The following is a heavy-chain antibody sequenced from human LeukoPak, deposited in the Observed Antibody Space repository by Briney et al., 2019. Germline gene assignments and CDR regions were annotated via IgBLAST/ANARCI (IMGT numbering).Heavy chain of an antibody. D-gene: IGHD3-22*01. V-gene: IGHV1-2*02. CDR1: GYTFTGYY. CDR3: ARARYDYYDSSGYPHFDY. J-gene: IGHJ4*02. CDR2: INPNSGGT. Sequence: ASVKVSCKASGYTFTGYYMHWVRQAPGQGLEWMGWINPNSGGTNYAQKFQGRVTMTRDTSISTAYMELSRLRSDDTAVYYCARARYDYYDSSGYPHFDYWGQGTLVTVSS.